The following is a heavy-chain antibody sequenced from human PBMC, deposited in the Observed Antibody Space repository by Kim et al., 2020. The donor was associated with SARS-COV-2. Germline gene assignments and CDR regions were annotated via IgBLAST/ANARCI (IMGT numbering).Heavy chain of an antibody. CDR3: ARGSPVYYDILTGYYRDY. Sequence: ASVKVSCKASGYTFTSYYMHWVRQAPGQGLEWMGIINPSGGSTSYAQKFQGRVTMTRDTSTSTVYMELSSLRSEDTAVYYCARGSPVYYDILTGYYRDYWGPGPLVTVSS. V-gene: IGHV1-46*01. J-gene: IGHJ4*02. CDR1: GYTFTSYY. CDR2: INPSGGST. D-gene: IGHD3-9*01.